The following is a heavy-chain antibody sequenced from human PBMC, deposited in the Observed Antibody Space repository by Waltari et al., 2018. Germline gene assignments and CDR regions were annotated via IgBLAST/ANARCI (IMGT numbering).Heavy chain of an antibody. CDR1: GGTFSSYA. Sequence: QVQLVQSGAEVKTPGSSVKVSCKASGGTFSSYAIRWVRQAPGQGLEWMGGIIPIFGTANYAQKFQGRVTITADESTSTAYMELSSLRSEDTAVYYCAETKRGMEGDYYYGMDVWGQGTTVTVSS. CDR3: AETKRGMEGDYYYGMDV. CDR2: IIPIFGTA. V-gene: IGHV1-69*01. D-gene: IGHD7-27*01. J-gene: IGHJ6*02.